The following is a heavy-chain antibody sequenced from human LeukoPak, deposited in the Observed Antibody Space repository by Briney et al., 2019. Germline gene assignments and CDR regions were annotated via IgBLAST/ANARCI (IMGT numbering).Heavy chain of an antibody. CDR3: AKESDGENFDY. CDR1: GFTFSSYA. V-gene: IGHV3-23*01. CDR2: FSGSGGNT. J-gene: IGHJ4*02. D-gene: IGHD3-10*01. Sequence: GGSLRLSCAASGFTFSSYAMSWVRQAPGKGLEWVSTFSGSGGNTYYADSVKGRFTISRDNSKNTLYLQMISLRAEDTAVYYCAKESDGENFDYWGQGTLVTVSS.